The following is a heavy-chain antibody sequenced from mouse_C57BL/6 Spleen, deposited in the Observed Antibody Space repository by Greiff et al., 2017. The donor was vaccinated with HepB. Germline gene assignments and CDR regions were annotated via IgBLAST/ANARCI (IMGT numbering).Heavy chain of an antibody. Sequence: VQLVESGGGLVKPGGSLKLSCAASGFTFSSYAMSWVRQTPEKRLEWVATISDGGSYTYYPDNVKGRFTISRDNAKNNLYLQMSHLKSEDTAMYYCARDRGVRGAMDYWGQGTSVTVSS. CDR1: GFTFSSYA. CDR2: ISDGGSYT. V-gene: IGHV5-4*01. D-gene: IGHD3-1*01. J-gene: IGHJ4*01. CDR3: ARDRGVRGAMDY.